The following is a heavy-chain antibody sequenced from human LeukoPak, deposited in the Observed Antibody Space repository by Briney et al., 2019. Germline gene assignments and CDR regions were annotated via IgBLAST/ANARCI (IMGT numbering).Heavy chain of an antibody. CDR3: ARAAKRITMLRDLEY. Sequence: ASVNVSCKASGYTFINYGFSWVRQAPGQGLEWMGWVSAYSGNTNYAQNLQDRLSMTTDTSKSTTYMELRNLRSDDTAVYYCARAAKRITMLRDLEYWGQGTLVTVSS. D-gene: IGHD3-10*01. CDR1: GYTFINYG. J-gene: IGHJ4*02. V-gene: IGHV1-18*01. CDR2: VSAYSGNT.